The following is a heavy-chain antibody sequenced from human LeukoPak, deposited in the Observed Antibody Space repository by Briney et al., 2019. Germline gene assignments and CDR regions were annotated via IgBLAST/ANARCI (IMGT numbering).Heavy chain of an antibody. CDR1: GFTFSSYW. V-gene: IGHV3-74*01. CDR2: INNVGSST. CDR3: AKGNWNYGDY. Sequence: PGGSLRLSCAASGFTFSSYWMHWVRQAPGKGLVWVSRINNVGSSTTYADSVKGRFTISRDNAKNTLYLQMNSLSAEDTAVYYCAKGNWNYGDYWGQGTLVTVSS. J-gene: IGHJ4*02. D-gene: IGHD1-7*01.